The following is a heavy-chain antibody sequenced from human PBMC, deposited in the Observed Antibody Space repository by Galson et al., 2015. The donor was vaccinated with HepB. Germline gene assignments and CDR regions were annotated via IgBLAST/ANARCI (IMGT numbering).Heavy chain of an antibody. CDR1: GFTFSSYW. CDR2: IKQDGGEK. D-gene: IGHD3-9*01. V-gene: IGHV3-7*03. Sequence: SLRLSCAASGFTFSSYWMSWVRQAPGKGLEWVANIKQDGGEKYYVDSVKGRFTISRDNAKNSLYLQMNSLRAEDTAVYYCARAPSDTFYDMLTGYYMGKEFDYWGQGTLVTVSS. J-gene: IGHJ4*02. CDR3: ARAPSDTFYDMLTGYYMGKEFDY.